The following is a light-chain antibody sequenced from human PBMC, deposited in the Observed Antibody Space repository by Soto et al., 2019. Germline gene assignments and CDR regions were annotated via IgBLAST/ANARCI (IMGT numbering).Light chain of an antibody. CDR3: SSYTSSSTR. CDR1: SSDVGGYNY. V-gene: IGLV2-14*01. Sequence: QSVLTQPASVSGSPGQSITISCTGTSSDVGGYNYVSWYQQHPGKAPKLMIYDVSNRPSGVSNRFSGSKSGNTASLTISGLQAEDEADYYCSSYTSSSTRFGTGTKLTFL. CDR2: DVS. J-gene: IGLJ1*01.